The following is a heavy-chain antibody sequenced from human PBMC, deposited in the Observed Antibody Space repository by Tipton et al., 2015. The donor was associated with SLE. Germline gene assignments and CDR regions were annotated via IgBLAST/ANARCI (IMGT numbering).Heavy chain of an antibody. CDR1: GYSISSGDY. J-gene: IGHJ4*02. Sequence: TLSLTCSVTGYSISSGDYWSWIRQPPGKGLEWIGYIYYTGKTNYNPSLQSRVIISIDTSRTHFSLRLTSVTAADTALYYCARGGEMSTVPFDYWGQGTLVTVSS. CDR2: IYYTGKT. D-gene: IGHD5-24*01. V-gene: IGHV4-61*03. CDR3: ARGGEMSTVPFDY.